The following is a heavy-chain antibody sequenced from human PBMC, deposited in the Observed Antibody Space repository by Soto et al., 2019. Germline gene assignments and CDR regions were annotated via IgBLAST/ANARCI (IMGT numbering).Heavy chain of an antibody. J-gene: IGHJ4*02. CDR3: AKDGSHNFDY. CDR2: MSYDGSNE. CDR1: GFTFSHYA. V-gene: IGHV3-30*18. D-gene: IGHD1-26*01. Sequence: QVQLVESGGGVVQPGRSLRLSCAASGFTFSHYAMHWVRQAPGKGLEWVALMSYDGSNEYYADSVKGRFTISRDNSKNTLYLQMNSLRAEDTTVYYFAKDGSHNFDYWGQGTLFTVSS.